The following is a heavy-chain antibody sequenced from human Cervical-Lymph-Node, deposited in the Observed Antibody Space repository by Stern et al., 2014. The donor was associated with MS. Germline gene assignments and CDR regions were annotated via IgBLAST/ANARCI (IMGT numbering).Heavy chain of an antibody. CDR1: GASVSSGSYY. CDR3: ARHDQFLGGMDV. CDR2: VYYTGTP. V-gene: IGHV4-39*01. J-gene: IGHJ6*02. D-gene: IGHD3-3*01. Sequence: QLQLQESGPGLVKPSETLSLTCTVSGASVSSGSYYWGWIRQSPGKRLEWIGYVYYTGTPYSNPSLTSPVTISIDTSTNHFFLNRTLGTATDTAVYYCARHDQFLGGMDVWGQGTTVTVSS.